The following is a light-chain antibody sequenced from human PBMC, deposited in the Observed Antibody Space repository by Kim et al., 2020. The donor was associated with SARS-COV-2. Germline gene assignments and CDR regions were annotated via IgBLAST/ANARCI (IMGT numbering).Light chain of an antibody. V-gene: IGKV1-9*01. J-gene: IGKJ3*01. CDR2: AAS. CDR1: QGISSY. CDR3: QQLNSYLVT. Sequence: DIQLTQSPSFLSASVGDRVTITCRASQGISSYLAWYQQKPGKAPKLLIYAASTLQSGVPSRFSGSGSGTEFTLTISGPQPEDFATYYCQQLNSYLVTFGPGTKVDIK.